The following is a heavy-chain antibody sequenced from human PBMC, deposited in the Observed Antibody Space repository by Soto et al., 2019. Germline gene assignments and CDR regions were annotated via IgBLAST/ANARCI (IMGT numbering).Heavy chain of an antibody. CDR3: ARMYYYDSSGHFDY. D-gene: IGHD3-22*01. Sequence: GGSLRLSCAASGFTFSSYGMHWVRQAPGKGLEWVAVIWYDGSNKYYADSVKGRFTISRDNSKNTLYLQMNSLRAEDTAVYYCARMYYYDSSGHFDYWGQGTLVTVSS. V-gene: IGHV3-33*01. J-gene: IGHJ4*02. CDR1: GFTFSSYG. CDR2: IWYDGSNK.